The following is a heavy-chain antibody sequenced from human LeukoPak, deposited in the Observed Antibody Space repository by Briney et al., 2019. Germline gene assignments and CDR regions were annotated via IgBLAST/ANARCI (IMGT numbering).Heavy chain of an antibody. D-gene: IGHD1-26*01. CDR2: ISTTGGTT. J-gene: IGHJ3*02. CDR3: LKGWELRFDAFDI. CDR1: GFTFSSYV. V-gene: IGHV3-64D*08. Sequence: GGSLRLSCSASGFTFSSYVMHWVRQAPGKGLEYLSAISTTGGTTYYADSVKGRFTISRDHSKNTLYLQMNVLRAEDTAVYYCLKGWELRFDAFDIWGQGTMVTVS.